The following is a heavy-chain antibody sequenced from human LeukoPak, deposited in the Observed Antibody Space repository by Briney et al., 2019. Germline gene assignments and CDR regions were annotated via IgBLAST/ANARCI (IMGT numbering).Heavy chain of an antibody. D-gene: IGHD5-18*01. CDR1: GGSISSSDSY. J-gene: IGHJ6*03. CDR3: ARGGYSYGYYYYYMDV. CDR2: IYYSGST. V-gene: IGHV4-39*07. Sequence: SETLSLTCTVSGGSISSSDSYWGWIRQPPGKGLEWIGSIYYSGSTYYNPSLKSRVTISVDTSKNQFSLKLSSVTAADTAVYYCARGGYSYGYYYYYMDVWGKGTTVTVSS.